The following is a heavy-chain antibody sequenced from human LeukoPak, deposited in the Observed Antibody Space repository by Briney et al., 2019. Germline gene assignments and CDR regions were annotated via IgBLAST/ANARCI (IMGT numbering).Heavy chain of an antibody. Sequence: GGSLRLSCAASGFTFSSYAMSWVRQAPGKGLEWVSYISSSGSTIYYADSVKGRFTISRDNAKNSLYLQMNSLRAEDTAVYYCAVSRRDYGDAWGQGTLVTVSS. CDR2: ISSSGSTI. CDR1: GFTFSSYA. D-gene: IGHD4-17*01. CDR3: AVSRRDYGDA. V-gene: IGHV3-48*04. J-gene: IGHJ5*02.